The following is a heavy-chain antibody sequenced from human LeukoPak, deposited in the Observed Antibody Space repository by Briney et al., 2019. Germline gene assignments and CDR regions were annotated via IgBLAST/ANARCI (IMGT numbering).Heavy chain of an antibody. D-gene: IGHD2-2*01. CDR2: IHSGST. V-gene: IGHV4-59*08. Sequence: PSETLSLTCAVYGGSFSGYYWSWIRQPPGKGLEWIGYIHSGSTNSNPSLQSRVTISADTSKNQFSLKLSSVTAADTAVYYCARYYCSPTTCYYFDYWGQGTLVTVSS. J-gene: IGHJ4*02. CDR1: GGSFSGYY. CDR3: ARYYCSPTTCYYFDY.